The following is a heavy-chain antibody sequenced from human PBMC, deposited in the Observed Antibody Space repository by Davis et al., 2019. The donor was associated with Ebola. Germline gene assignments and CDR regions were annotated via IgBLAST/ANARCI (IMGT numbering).Heavy chain of an antibody. CDR3: ARDFSYNQFDY. J-gene: IGHJ4*02. V-gene: IGHV3-7*03. Sequence: GESLKISCAASGFTFTTSWMNWVRQAPGKGLERVANIKPDGTQKFYVESVRGRFTISRDNAKNSLYLQMTSLGAEDTAVYYCARDFSYNQFDYWGQGTLVTVS. CDR2: IKPDGTQK. D-gene: IGHD1-1*01. CDR1: GFTFTTSW.